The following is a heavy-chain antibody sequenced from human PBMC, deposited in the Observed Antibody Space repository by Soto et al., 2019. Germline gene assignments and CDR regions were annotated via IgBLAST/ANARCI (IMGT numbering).Heavy chain of an antibody. V-gene: IGHV3-21*01. Sequence: GGSLRLSCAASGFTFSNYAMNWVRQAPGKGLEWVSSISSTGYIYYADSLRGRFTISRDDAKNSLYLQMNSLRAEDTAVYYCARSYFGYCSSTTCPSDYWGQGTLVTVSS. J-gene: IGHJ4*02. CDR3: ARSYFGYCSSTTCPSDY. CDR1: GFTFSNYA. CDR2: ISSTGYI. D-gene: IGHD2-2*03.